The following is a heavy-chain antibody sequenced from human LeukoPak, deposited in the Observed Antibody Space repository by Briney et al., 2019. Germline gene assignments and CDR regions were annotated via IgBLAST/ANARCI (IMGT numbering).Heavy chain of an antibody. Sequence: PGRSLRLSCATSGFIFTNYGMHWVRQAPGKGLEWVAFISYDGSSNHYGDSVKGRFTISRDDSKNTLYLQMSNLRAEDTAVYYCAKEFCSGGSCNLDYWGQGTLVTVSS. CDR2: ISYDGSSN. CDR1: GFIFTNYG. J-gene: IGHJ4*02. D-gene: IGHD2-15*01. V-gene: IGHV3-33*06. CDR3: AKEFCSGGSCNLDY.